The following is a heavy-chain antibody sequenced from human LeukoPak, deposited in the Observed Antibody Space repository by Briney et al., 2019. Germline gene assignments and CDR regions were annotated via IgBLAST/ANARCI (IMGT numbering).Heavy chain of an antibody. J-gene: IGHJ6*03. V-gene: IGHV4-39*01. CDR1: GASISSSRYY. Sequence: SETLSLTCTVSGASISSSRYYWGWIRQPPGKGLEWIGSIYYSGSTYYNPSLKSRVTISVDTSKNQFSLRLSSVTAADTAVYYCARHSLTYYYMDVWGKGTTVTVSS. CDR2: IYYSGST. CDR3: ARHSLTYYYMDV.